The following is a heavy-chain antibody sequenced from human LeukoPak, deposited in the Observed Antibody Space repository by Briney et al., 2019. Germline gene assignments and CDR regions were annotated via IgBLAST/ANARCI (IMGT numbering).Heavy chain of an antibody. V-gene: IGHV3-23*01. D-gene: IGHD6-13*01. J-gene: IGHJ4*02. CDR2: ISGSAGTT. CDR1: GFTFSSYA. Sequence: GGSLRLSCAASGFTFSSYAMSWVRQTPGKGLEWVSIISGSAGTTYYADSVKGRFTISRDNSRNTLSLQMNNLRAEDTAVYYCAKPIYSSTWPFGHWGQGSLVTVSS. CDR3: AKPIYSSTWPFGH.